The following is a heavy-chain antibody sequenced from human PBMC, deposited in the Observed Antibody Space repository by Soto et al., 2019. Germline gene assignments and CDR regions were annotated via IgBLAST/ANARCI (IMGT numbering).Heavy chain of an antibody. Sequence: AASVKVSCKASGYTFTSYDINWVRQATGQGLEWMGWMNPNSGNTGYAQKFQGRVTMTRNTSISTAYMGLSNLRSEDTAVYYCARGRYYAFRSGSYNRGIGAHDAFDIWGQGTMVTVSS. CDR3: ARGRYYAFRSGSYNRGIGAHDAFDI. J-gene: IGHJ3*02. CDR1: GYTFTSYD. V-gene: IGHV1-8*01. CDR2: MNPNSGNT. D-gene: IGHD3-3*01.